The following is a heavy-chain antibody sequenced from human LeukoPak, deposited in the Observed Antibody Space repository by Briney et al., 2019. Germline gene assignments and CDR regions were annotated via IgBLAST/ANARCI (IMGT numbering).Heavy chain of an antibody. V-gene: IGHV3-23*01. CDR1: GFTFSSYA. J-gene: IGHJ3*02. Sequence: GGSLRLSCAASGFTFSSYAMSWARQAPGKGLEWVSAISGSGGSTYYADSVKGRFTISRDNSKNTLYLQMNSLRAEDTAVYYCAKGGVDGYYDSSGFYDAFDIWGQGTMVTVSS. CDR2: ISGSGGST. D-gene: IGHD3-22*01. CDR3: AKGGVDGYYDSSGFYDAFDI.